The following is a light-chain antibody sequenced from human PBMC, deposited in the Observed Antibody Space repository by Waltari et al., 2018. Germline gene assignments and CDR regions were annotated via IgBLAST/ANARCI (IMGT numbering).Light chain of an antibody. V-gene: IGLV3-21*02. CDR3: QVWDTGSDQYV. CDR1: NIGMKR. J-gene: IGLJ1*01. CDR2: DDS. Sequence: SYVLTQPPAVSVAPGQTASITCGWNNIGMKRVNWYQQKPGQAPVLLVSDDSDRPSGIPGRIAGSNSGNTATLTISRVEAGDEADYYCQVWDTGSDQYVFATGTKVTVL.